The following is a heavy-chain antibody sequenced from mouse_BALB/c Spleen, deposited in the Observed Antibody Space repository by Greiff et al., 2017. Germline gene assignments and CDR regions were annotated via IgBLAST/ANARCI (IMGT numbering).Heavy chain of an antibody. V-gene: IGHV14-3*02. CDR2: IDPANGNT. CDR1: GFNIKDTY. Sequence: VQLQQSGAELVKPGASVKLSCTASGFNIKDTYMPWVKQRPEQGLEWIGRIDPANGNTKYDPKFQGKATITADTSSNTAYLQLSSLTSEDTAVYYCARFPLDYYAMDYWGQGTSVTVSS. J-gene: IGHJ4*01. CDR3: ARFPLDYYAMDY.